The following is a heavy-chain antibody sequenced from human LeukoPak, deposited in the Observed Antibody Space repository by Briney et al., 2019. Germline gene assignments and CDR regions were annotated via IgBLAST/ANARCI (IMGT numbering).Heavy chain of an antibody. CDR3: VVGGSPGY. V-gene: IGHV3-74*01. D-gene: IGHD2-15*01. CDR1: GLAFSAYK. J-gene: IGHJ4*02. Sequence: SGGSMRLSCAASGLAFSAYKMHWVRQAPRKGLVWVSRISTDGYTTDYADFVQGRFTASRDNTKNTWSLEMNSLRAEDTAAHYCVVGGSPGYWGQGTLVTVSS. CDR2: ISTDGYTT.